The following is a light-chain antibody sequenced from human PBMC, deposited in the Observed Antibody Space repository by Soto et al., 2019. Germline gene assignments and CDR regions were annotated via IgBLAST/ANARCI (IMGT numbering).Light chain of an antibody. CDR3: SSFTTTYFYV. CDR1: GSDIGAYNY. CDR2: GVY. Sequence: QSALTQPASVSGSPGQSFTISCTGTGSDIGAYNYVSWYQQHPGKAPKLIIYGVYHRPSGASTRFSASKSAYTASLTISGLQAEDEADYYCSSFTTTYFYVFGPGTKVTVL. J-gene: IGLJ1*01. V-gene: IGLV2-14*01.